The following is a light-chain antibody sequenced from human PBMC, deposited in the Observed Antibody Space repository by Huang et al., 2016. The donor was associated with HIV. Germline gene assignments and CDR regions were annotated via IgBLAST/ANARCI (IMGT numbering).Light chain of an antibody. V-gene: IGKV1-39*01. J-gene: IGKJ2*01. CDR1: ANLANS. Sequence: DIQMTQSPSSLSASVGDRVTITCRTSANLANSLNWYQQKSGVAPVLLIYGASNLQTGVSSGFSGGGSGTDFTLTITNLRPEDFASYYCQQSHRIPHTFGQGTRLE. CDR2: GAS. CDR3: QQSHRIPHT.